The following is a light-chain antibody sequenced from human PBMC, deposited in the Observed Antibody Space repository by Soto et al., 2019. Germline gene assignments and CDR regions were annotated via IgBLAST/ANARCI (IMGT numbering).Light chain of an antibody. J-gene: IGKJ1*01. CDR1: QSVPTNY. Sequence: EIVLTQSPGTLSLSPGERATLSCRASQSVPTNYLAWYQHKPGQAPRLLIYGPSSRATGIPDRFSGSGSGTDFTLSISRLEPEDFAVYYCHQYATSTQTFGQGTKVEIK. V-gene: IGKV3-20*01. CDR3: HQYATSTQT. CDR2: GPS.